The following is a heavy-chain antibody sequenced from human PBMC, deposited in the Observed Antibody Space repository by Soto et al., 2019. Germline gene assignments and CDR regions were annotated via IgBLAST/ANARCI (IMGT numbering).Heavy chain of an antibody. CDR1: GGTFSSYA. Sequence: GASVKVSCKASGGTFSSYAISWVRQAPGQGFEWMGWITAYNSNTKYAQKFQGRVTMTTDTSTSTVYMDLRSLTSDDTAVYYCAREWCSNTGCAGVDYWGQGTLVTVSS. CDR2: ITAYNSNT. V-gene: IGHV1-18*01. J-gene: IGHJ4*02. D-gene: IGHD2-2*01. CDR3: AREWCSNTGCAGVDY.